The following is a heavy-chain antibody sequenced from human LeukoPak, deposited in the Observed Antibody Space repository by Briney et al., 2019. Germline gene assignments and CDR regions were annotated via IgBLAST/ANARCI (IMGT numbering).Heavy chain of an antibody. CDR1: GYTFTGYY. J-gene: IGHJ3*02. Sequence: ASVKVSCKASGYTFTGYYMHWVRHAPGQGLEWMGWINPNSGGTNYAQKFQGRVTMTRATSISTAYMELSRLRSDDTAVYYCARAGYCSGGSCYLGDAFDIWGEGTMVTVSS. CDR2: INPNSGGT. V-gene: IGHV1-2*02. D-gene: IGHD2-15*01. CDR3: ARAGYCSGGSCYLGDAFDI.